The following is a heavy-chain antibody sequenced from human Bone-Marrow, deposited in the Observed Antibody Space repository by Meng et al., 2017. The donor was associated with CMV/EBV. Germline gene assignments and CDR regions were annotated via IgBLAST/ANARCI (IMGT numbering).Heavy chain of an antibody. CDR2: ISGYNGDT. V-gene: IGHV1-18*01. CDR3: ARDTDLGYYDFWSRTGPPYGMDV. Sequence: ASVKVSCKASGYSFRNYGINWVRQAPGQGLEWMGWISGYNGDTNYAHKFQGRVTMTTDTSTSTAYMELRSLRSDDTAVFYCARDTDLGYYDFWSRTGPPYGMDVWGQGTTVTVSS. J-gene: IGHJ6*02. CDR1: GYSFRNYG. D-gene: IGHD3-3*01.